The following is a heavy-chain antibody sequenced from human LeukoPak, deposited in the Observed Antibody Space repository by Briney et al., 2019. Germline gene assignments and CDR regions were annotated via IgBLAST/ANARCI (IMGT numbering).Heavy chain of an antibody. Sequence: PGGSLRLSCAASGFTFSSYGMHWVRQAPGKGLEWVAFIRYDGSNKYYADSVKGRFTISRDNSKNTLYLQMNSLRAEDTAVYYCAKDRIAVTSYFDYWGQGTLVTVSS. J-gene: IGHJ4*02. CDR3: AKDRIAVTSYFDY. CDR2: IRYDGSNK. V-gene: IGHV3-30*02. D-gene: IGHD4-17*01. CDR1: GFTFSSYG.